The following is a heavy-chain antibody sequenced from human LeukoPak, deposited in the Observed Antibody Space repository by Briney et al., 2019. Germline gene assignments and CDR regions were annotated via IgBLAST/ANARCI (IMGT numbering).Heavy chain of an antibody. V-gene: IGHV1-69*05. D-gene: IGHD1-26*01. CDR2: IIPIFGTA. Sequence: SVKVSCKASGGTFSSYAISWVRQAPGQGLEWMGGIIPIFGTANYAQKFQGRVTITTDESTSTAYMELSSLRSEDTAVYYCAREYAIVGAANPLDYRGQGTLVTVSS. J-gene: IGHJ4*02. CDR1: GGTFSSYA. CDR3: AREYAIVGAANPLDY.